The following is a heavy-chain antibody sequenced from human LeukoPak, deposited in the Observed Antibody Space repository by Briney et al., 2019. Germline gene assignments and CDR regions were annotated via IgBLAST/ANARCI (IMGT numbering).Heavy chain of an antibody. CDR2: IIPIFGTA. CDR3: ARVHDYGDYDDY. D-gene: IGHD4-17*01. Sequence: GASVKVSCKASGGTFSSYAISWVRQAPGQGLEWMGGIIPIFGTANYAQKFQGRVTITADESTSTAYMELRSLRSDDTAVYYCARVHDYGDYDDYWGQGTLVTVSS. V-gene: IGHV1-69*13. J-gene: IGHJ4*02. CDR1: GGTFSSYA.